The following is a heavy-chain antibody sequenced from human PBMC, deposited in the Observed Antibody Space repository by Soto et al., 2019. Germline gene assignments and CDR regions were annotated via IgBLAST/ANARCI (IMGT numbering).Heavy chain of an antibody. V-gene: IGHV4-59*01. J-gene: IGHJ4*02. D-gene: IGHD2-2*01. CDR3: AGYNSYAIDY. Sequence: SETLSLTCTVSGTSISSYYWSWIRQPPGKGLEWIANIHYSGTTNYNPSPASRVTLSVDTSKNQFSLKMTSVTAADRAMYFCAGYNSYAIDYWGRGTLVTVSS. CDR2: IHYSGTT. CDR1: GTSISSYY.